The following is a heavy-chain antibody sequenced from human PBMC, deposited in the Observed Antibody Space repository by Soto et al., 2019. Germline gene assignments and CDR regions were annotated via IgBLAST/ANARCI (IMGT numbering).Heavy chain of an antibody. CDR2: IKEDGSEK. V-gene: IGHV3-7*01. CDR1: GFTFSTYW. J-gene: IGHJ4*02. Sequence: LRLSCTASGFTFSTYWMIWVRQAPGKGLEWVANIKEDGSEKYYVDSVKGRFTISRDNAKNSLYLQMNGLRAEDTAVFYCARSPFCTNGVCPRFDYWGQGILVTVSS. D-gene: IGHD2-8*01. CDR3: ARSPFCTNGVCPRFDY.